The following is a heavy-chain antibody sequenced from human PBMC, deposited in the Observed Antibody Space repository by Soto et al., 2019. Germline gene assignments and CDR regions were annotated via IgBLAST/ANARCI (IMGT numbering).Heavy chain of an antibody. CDR2: INPNSGGT. CDR3: ARDQTWGIAVAGTLDY. CDR1: GYTLTDYY. V-gene: IGHV1-2*02. Sequence: QVQLVQSGTEVKKPGASVKVSCKASGYTLTDYYIHWVRQAPGQGLEWMGWINPNSGGTNYAQKFQGRVTMTRDTSINTAYMELSRLRSDDTAVYYCARDQTWGIAVAGTLDYWGQGTLVTVSS. D-gene: IGHD6-19*01. J-gene: IGHJ4*02.